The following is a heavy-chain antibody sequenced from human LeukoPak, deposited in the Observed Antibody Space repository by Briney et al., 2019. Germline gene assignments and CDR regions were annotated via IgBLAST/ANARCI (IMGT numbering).Heavy chain of an antibody. CDR2: IYCDDDK. CDR3: AHSQVFSSGSLHDANDG. J-gene: IGHJ3*01. D-gene: IGHD5-18*01. Sequence: SGPTLVKPTQTLXLSCSLSGVASTTSGVGVGWIRQPPXKALEWLTLIYCDDDKRYSPSPRSRLTLATDTPKNQLVLTMTNMASVDTATYYCAHSQVFSSGSLHDANDGWGLARLVSVSS. CDR1: GVASTTSGVG. V-gene: IGHV2-5*02.